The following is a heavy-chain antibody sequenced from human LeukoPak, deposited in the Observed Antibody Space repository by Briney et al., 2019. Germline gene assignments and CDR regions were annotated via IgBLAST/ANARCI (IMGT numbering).Heavy chain of an antibody. J-gene: IGHJ6*03. CDR1: GGSISSSSYY. V-gene: IGHV4-61*02. CDR2: IYTSGST. Sequence: PSETLSLTYTVSGGSISSSSYYWSWIRQPAGKGLEWIGRIYTSGSTNYNPSLKSRVTISVDTSKNQFSLKLSSVTAADTAVYYCARVYLYYYYMDVWGKGTTVTVSS. CDR3: ARVYLYYYYMDV.